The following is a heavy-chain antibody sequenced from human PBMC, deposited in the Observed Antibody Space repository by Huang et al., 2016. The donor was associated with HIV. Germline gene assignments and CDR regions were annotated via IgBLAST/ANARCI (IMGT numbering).Heavy chain of an antibody. CDR2: ISNDGNNM. V-gene: IGHV3-30-3*01. Sequence: QVQLGGSGGGVVQPEKSLRLSCAASGFDFSSYAMNWVRQAPGKGPQWVAVISNDGNNMYYSDSVKGRFIISRDNSKNTLYLQMNSRRGEDTAIYYCARGGILGTSWYRPFDYWGQGTLVTVSS. J-gene: IGHJ4*02. CDR3: ARGGILGTSWYRPFDY. CDR1: GFDFSSYA. D-gene: IGHD6-13*01.